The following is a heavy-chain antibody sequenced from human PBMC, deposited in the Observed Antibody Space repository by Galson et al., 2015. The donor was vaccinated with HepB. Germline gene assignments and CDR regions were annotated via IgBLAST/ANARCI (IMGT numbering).Heavy chain of an antibody. J-gene: IGHJ4*02. Sequence: SVKVSCKASGYTFSSYGISWVRQAPGQGPERMGWISGYSGDTNYAQNFQGRVTMTTDTSTSTAYMELRSLRSDDTAVYYCATDSSGYYYFDYWGQGTLVIVSS. V-gene: IGHV1-18*01. CDR1: GYTFSSYG. CDR2: ISGYSGDT. CDR3: ATDSSGYYYFDY. D-gene: IGHD3-22*01.